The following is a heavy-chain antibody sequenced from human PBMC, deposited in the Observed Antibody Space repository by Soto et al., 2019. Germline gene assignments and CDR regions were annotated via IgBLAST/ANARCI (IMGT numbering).Heavy chain of an antibody. Sequence: ASETLSLTCTVSGGSITNYYWSWIRQPPGKGLEWIGYIYYSGSTNYNPSLKSRVTISVDTSKNQFSLKLSSVTAADTAVYYCARYCSGGSCYLDHWGQGTLVTVSS. CDR1: GGSITNYY. CDR2: IYYSGST. CDR3: ARYCSGGSCYLDH. D-gene: IGHD2-15*01. J-gene: IGHJ5*02. V-gene: IGHV4-59*01.